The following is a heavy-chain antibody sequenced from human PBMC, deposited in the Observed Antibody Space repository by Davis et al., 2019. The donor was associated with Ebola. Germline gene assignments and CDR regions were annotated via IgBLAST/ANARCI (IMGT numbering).Heavy chain of an antibody. CDR2: INHSGST. CDR1: GGSFSGYY. V-gene: IGHV4-34*01. J-gene: IGHJ5*02. Sequence: MPSETLSLTCAVYGGSFSGYYWSWIRQPPGKGLEWIGEINHSGSTNYNPSLKSRVTISVDTSKNQSSRKLSSVTAADTAVYYCARGRGWLQSSWFDPWGQGTLVTVSS. CDR3: ARGRGWLQSSWFDP. D-gene: IGHD5-24*01.